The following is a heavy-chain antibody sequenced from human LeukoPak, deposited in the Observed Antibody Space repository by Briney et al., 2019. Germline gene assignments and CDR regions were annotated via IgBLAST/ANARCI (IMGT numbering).Heavy chain of an antibody. CDR3: AREAYGSGSYYRGWFDP. J-gene: IGHJ5*02. CDR2: IYHSGST. Sequence: SQTLSLTCAVSGGSISSGGYSWSWIRQPPGKGLEWIGYIYHSGSTYYNPSLKSRVTISVDRSKNQFSLKLSSVTAVDTAVYYCAREAYGSGSYYRGWFDPWGQGTLVTVSS. CDR1: GGSISSGGYS. V-gene: IGHV4-30-2*01. D-gene: IGHD3-10*01.